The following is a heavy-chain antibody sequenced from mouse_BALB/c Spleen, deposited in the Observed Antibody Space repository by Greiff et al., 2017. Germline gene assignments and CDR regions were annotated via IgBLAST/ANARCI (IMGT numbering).Heavy chain of an antibody. Sequence: QVQLQQSGPGLVAPSQSLFITCTVSGFSLTGYGVNWVRQPPGKGLEWLGMIWGDGSTDYYSALKSRLSISKDNSKSQVFLKMNSLQTDDSARYYGSRDYSNYAYWYIDVWGAGTTVTVSS. CDR1: GFSLTGYG. D-gene: IGHD2-5*01. J-gene: IGHJ1*01. V-gene: IGHV2-6-7*01. CDR2: IWGDGST. CDR3: SRDYSNYAYWYIDV.